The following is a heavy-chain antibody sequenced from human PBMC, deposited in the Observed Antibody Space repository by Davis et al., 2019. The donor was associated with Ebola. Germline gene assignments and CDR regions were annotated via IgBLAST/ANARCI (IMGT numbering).Heavy chain of an antibody. D-gene: IGHD2-15*01. Sequence: PSETLSLTCAVSGGSISSGGYSWSWIRQPPGKGLEWIGYIYHSGSTYYNPSLKSRVTISVDTSKNQFSLKLSSVTAADTAVYYCARGGGGYCSGGSCERDNWFDPWGQGTLVTVSS. J-gene: IGHJ5*02. CDR1: GGSISSGGYS. CDR2: IYHSGST. V-gene: IGHV4-30-2*05. CDR3: ARGGGGYCSGGSCERDNWFDP.